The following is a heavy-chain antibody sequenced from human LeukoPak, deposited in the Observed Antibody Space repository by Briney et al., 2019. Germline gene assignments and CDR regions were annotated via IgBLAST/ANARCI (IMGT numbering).Heavy chain of an antibody. D-gene: IGHD3-10*01. CDR1: GYTFSDNF. V-gene: IGHV1-2*02. CDR3: ARVARMVRGAGGWFDP. CDR2: INPNSGGT. Sequence: ASVKVSCKASGYTFSDNFMHWVRQAPGQGLEWMGWINPNSGGTNYAQKFQGRVTMTRDTSISTAYMELSRLRSDDTAVYYCARVARMVRGAGGWFDPWGQGTLVTVSS. J-gene: IGHJ5*02.